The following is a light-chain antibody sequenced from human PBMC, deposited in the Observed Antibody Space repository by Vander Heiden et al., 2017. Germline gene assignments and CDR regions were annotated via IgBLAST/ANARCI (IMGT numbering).Light chain of an antibody. CDR2: DDS. CDR3: QVWDATSGWV. CDR1: KIGSKS. J-gene: IGLJ3*02. Sequence: SYVLTQPPSVLVAPGQTASFTCGGNKIGSKSVHWYQQTPGQAPVLVVYDDSDRPSGIPERFSGSNSGNTATLTISRVEAGDEADYYCQVWDATSGWVFGGRTPLTVL. V-gene: IGLV3-21*02.